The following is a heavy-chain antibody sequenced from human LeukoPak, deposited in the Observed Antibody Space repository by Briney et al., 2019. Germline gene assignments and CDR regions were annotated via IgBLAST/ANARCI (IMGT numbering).Heavy chain of an antibody. D-gene: IGHD4-17*01. V-gene: IGHV3-48*04. CDR3: ARQDYGDYGDYYYYYMDV. CDR1: GFTFSSYS. CDR2: ISSSSSTI. Sequence: GGSLRLSCAASGFTFSSYSMNWVRQAPGKGLEWVSYISSSSSTIYYADSVKGRFTISRDNAKNSLYLQMNSLRAEDTAVYYCARQDYGDYGDYYYYYMDVWGKGTTVTISS. J-gene: IGHJ6*03.